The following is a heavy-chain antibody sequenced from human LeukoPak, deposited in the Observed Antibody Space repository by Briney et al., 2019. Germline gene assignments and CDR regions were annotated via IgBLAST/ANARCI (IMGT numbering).Heavy chain of an antibody. CDR3: ARPRGGPFDY. CDR1: GFTFSSYW. D-gene: IGHD3-16*01. CDR2: ITNDGSST. J-gene: IGHJ4*02. V-gene: IGHV3-74*01. Sequence: GGSLRLSCAASGFTFSSYWMNWVRQAPGKGLVWVSRITNDGSSTTYADSVKGRFTISRDNAKNSLYLQMNSLRDEDTAVCYCARPRGGPFDYWGQGTLVTVSS.